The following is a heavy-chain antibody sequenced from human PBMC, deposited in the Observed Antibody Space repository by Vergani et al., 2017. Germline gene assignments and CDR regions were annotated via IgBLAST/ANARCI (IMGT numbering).Heavy chain of an antibody. D-gene: IGHD4-17*01. CDR1: GFTFSSYA. CDR3: AKGPTTVTTYFDY. Sequence: EVQLLESGGGLVQPGGSLRLSCAASGFTFSSYAMSWVRKAPGKGLEWVSAIGSRGGSTYYEDSVTGRFPISRDNSKNTLYRQMNRLRAEDTAVYYCAKGPTTVTTYFDYWGQGTLVTVSS. V-gene: IGHV3-23*01. CDR2: IGSRGGST. J-gene: IGHJ4*02.